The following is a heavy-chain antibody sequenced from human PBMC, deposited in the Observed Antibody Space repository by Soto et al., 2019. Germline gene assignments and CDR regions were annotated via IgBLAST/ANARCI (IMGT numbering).Heavy chain of an antibody. Sequence: QVQLVQSGAEVKKPGASVKVSCKASGYTFTSYGISWVRQAPGQGLEWMGWISAYNGNTNYAQKLQGRVTMTTDTSPSTASFGVRSLRSDDTAVYYCARVVFPITMIVVVDYYGMDVWGHGTTVTVSS. CDR1: GYTFTSYG. V-gene: IGHV1-18*01. D-gene: IGHD3-22*01. J-gene: IGHJ6*02. CDR3: ARVVFPITMIVVVDYYGMDV. CDR2: ISAYNGNT.